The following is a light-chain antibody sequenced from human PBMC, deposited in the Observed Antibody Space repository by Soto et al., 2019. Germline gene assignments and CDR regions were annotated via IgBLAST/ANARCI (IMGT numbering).Light chain of an antibody. V-gene: IGKV3-15*01. CDR3: QPYNNWPS. Sequence: EIAMPQSPATLSLYPGEIATLSCRASQSVSSNLAWYQQKPGQAPRLLIYGASTRATGIPARFSGSGSGTEFTLTISSLQSEEFAFDDCQPYNNWPSFGPGTKVDIK. CDR2: GAS. CDR1: QSVSSN. J-gene: IGKJ1*01.